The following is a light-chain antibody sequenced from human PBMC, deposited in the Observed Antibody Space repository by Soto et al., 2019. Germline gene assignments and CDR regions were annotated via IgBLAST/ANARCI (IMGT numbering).Light chain of an antibody. CDR3: QQFNSYPIT. J-gene: IGKJ5*01. CDR2: DAS. Sequence: AIQLTQSPSSLSASVGDRVTITCRASQGISSALAWYQQKPGKAPKLLICDASSLESGVPSRFSGSGSGTDFTLTISSLQPEDFATHYCQQFNSYPITFGQGTRLEIK. V-gene: IGKV1-13*02. CDR1: QGISSA.